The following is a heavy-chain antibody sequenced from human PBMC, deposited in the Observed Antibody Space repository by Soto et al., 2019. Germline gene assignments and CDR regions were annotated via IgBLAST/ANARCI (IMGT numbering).Heavy chain of an antibody. CDR1: GFTFSDYY. D-gene: IGHD1-26*01. V-gene: IGHV3-11*01. Sequence: PGGSLRLSCAASGFTFSDYYMTWIRRAPGMGLEWLSHVTDSGSSAYYTDSVKGRFTISRDNARNSPFLQMNTLKAADSGVYYCAADRGGYGYFDYWGQGILVTVSS. CDR2: VTDSGSSA. J-gene: IGHJ4*02. CDR3: AADRGGYGYFDY.